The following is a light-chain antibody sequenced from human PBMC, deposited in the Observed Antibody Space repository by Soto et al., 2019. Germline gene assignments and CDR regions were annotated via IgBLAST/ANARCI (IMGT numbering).Light chain of an antibody. J-gene: IGKJ2*01. CDR3: QQSYITPYT. Sequence: DIQMTQSPSSLSASVRDTVTITCRASQSISGHLNWYQQKPGEVPKLLIYAASNLHSGVPSRFSGSGSETDFALTISSLQPEDFAIYYCQQSYITPYTFGQGTRLEIK. CDR2: AAS. V-gene: IGKV1-39*01. CDR1: QSISGH.